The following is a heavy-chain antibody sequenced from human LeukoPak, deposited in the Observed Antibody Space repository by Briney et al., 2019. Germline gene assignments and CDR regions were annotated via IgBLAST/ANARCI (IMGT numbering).Heavy chain of an antibody. CDR3: ASSGYRYSYDYDYYMDV. Sequence: GASVKVSCKASGYSFTSYGISWVRQAPGQGLEWMGRISAYSGNTNYAERFQGRVTMTTDTSTSTAYMELRSLTSDDTAAYYCASSGYRYSYDYDYYMDVWGKGTTVTVSS. V-gene: IGHV1-18*01. CDR2: ISAYSGNT. J-gene: IGHJ6*03. CDR1: GYSFTSYG. D-gene: IGHD5-18*01.